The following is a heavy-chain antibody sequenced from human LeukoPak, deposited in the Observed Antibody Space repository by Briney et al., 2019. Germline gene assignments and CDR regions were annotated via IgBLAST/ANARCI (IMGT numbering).Heavy chain of an antibody. CDR2: IRSKANSYAT. J-gene: IGHJ6*03. Sequence: GGSLKLSCAASGFTFSGSAMHWVRQPSGKGLEWVGRIRSKANSYATAYAASVKGRFTISRDDSKNTAYLQMNSLKTEDTAVYYCCSPGGVTVAGSGDYYYYMDVWGKGTTVTVSS. CDR3: CSPGGVTVAGSGDYYYYMDV. D-gene: IGHD6-19*01. V-gene: IGHV3-73*01. CDR1: GFTFSGSA.